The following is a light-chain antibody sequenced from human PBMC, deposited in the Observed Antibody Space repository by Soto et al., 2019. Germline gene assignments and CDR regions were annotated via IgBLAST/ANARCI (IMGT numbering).Light chain of an antibody. CDR2: GAT. CDR1: QSISNK. Sequence: ETVMTQSPATLSVSPGERATLSCRAGQSISNKLAWYQQNPGQAPRLLIYGATTRATGIPSRFSGSGSGTEFTLTISSLQSEDFAVYYCQQYNNWPLTVGGGTKVEIK. V-gene: IGKV3-15*01. J-gene: IGKJ4*01. CDR3: QQYNNWPLT.